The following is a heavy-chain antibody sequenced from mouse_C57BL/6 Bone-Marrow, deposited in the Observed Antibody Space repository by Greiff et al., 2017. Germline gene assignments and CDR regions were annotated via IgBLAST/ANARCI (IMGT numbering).Heavy chain of an antibody. Sequence: VQLQQSGAELARPGASVKLSCKASGYTFTSYGISWVKQRTGQGLEWIGEIYPRSGNTYYNEKFKGKATLTADKSSSTAYMELRSLTSEDSAVYFCARYYSNYVGCYYAMDYWGQGTSVTVSS. D-gene: IGHD2-5*01. CDR3: ARYYSNYVGCYYAMDY. CDR2: IYPRSGNT. CDR1: GYTFTSYG. J-gene: IGHJ4*01. V-gene: IGHV1-81*01.